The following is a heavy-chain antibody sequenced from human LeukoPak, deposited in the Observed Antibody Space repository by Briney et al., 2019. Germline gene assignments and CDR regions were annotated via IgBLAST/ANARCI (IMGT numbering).Heavy chain of an antibody. D-gene: IGHD3-16*01. V-gene: IGHV3-49*03. CDR3: TNGGYDYVWGSYQPFDY. CDR1: GFTFGDYA. CDR2: IRSKAYGGTT. Sequence: GGSLRLSCTAPGFTFGDYAMSWFRQAPGKGLEWVGFIRSKAYGGTTEYAASVKGRFTISRDDSKSIAYLQMNSLKTEDTAVYYCTNGGYDYVWGSYQPFDYWGQGTLVTVSS. J-gene: IGHJ4*02.